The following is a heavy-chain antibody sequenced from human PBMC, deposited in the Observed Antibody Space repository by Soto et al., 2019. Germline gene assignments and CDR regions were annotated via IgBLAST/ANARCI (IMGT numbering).Heavy chain of an antibody. D-gene: IGHD3-22*01. CDR1: GFTFSNAW. CDR2: IKSKTDGGTT. CDR3: TTGLYYYDSSGYYPDAFDI. V-gene: IGHV3-15*07. J-gene: IGHJ3*02. Sequence: GGSLRLSCAASGFTFSNAWMNWVRQAPGKGLEWVGRIKSKTDGGTTDYAAPVKGRFTISRDDSKNTLYLQMNSLKTEDTAVYYCTTGLYYYDSSGYYPDAFDIWGQGTLVTVSS.